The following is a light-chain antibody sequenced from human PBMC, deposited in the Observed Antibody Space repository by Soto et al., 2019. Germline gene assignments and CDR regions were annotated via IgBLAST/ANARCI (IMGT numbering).Light chain of an antibody. J-gene: IGLJ3*02. CDR1: SSNVGTNH. CDR3: ATRDERLSGRV. V-gene: IGLV1-44*01. CDR2: SDN. Sequence: QSVLTQPPSASGTPRQRVTISCSGSSSNVGTNHVNWYQQLPGTAPKLLIYSDNQRPSGVPDRFSGSKSGTSASLAISGLQSEDEADYYCATRDERLSGRVFGGGTKLTVL.